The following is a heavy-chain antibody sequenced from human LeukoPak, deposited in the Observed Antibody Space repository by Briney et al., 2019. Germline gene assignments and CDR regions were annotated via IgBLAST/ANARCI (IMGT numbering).Heavy chain of an antibody. D-gene: IGHD1-26*01. CDR1: GSGFTFNNYW. J-gene: IGHJ4*02. CDR2: INADGSTT. CDR3: AREGNSGSYYIYFDY. V-gene: IGHV3-74*01. Sequence: GGSLRLSCAASGSGFTFNNYWMHWVRQAPGKGLVWVSRINADGSTTSYADSVKGRFTISRDNSKNTLYLQMNSLRAEDTAVYYCAREGNSGSYYIYFDYWGQGTLVTVSS.